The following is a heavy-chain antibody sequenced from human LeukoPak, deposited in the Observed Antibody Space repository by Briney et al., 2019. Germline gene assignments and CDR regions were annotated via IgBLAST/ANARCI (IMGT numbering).Heavy chain of an antibody. J-gene: IGHJ6*02. V-gene: IGHV1-8*01. CDR2: MDPNSGNT. CDR1: GYTFISHD. Sequence: ASVKVSCKTSGYTFISHDINWVRQATGQGLEWMGWMDPNSGNTGYAQRFQGRVTLTRSTSISTAYMELSSLRSEDTAVYYCARVHYYGMDVWGQGTTVTVSS. CDR3: ARVHYYGMDV.